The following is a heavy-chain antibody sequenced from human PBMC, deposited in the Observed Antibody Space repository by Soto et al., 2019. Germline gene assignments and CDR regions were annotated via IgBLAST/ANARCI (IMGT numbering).Heavy chain of an antibody. CDR1: GFTFTSTA. D-gene: IGHD6-13*01. Sequence: SVKVSCKASGFTFTSTAVQWVRQARGQRLEWIGWIVVGSGNTNYAQKFQERVTITRDMSTSTASMELSSLRSEDTAVYYCAAAPPGGSSSFYYYYGMDVWGQGTTVTVSS. V-gene: IGHV1-58*01. J-gene: IGHJ6*02. CDR2: IVVGSGNT. CDR3: AAAPPGGSSSFYYYYGMDV.